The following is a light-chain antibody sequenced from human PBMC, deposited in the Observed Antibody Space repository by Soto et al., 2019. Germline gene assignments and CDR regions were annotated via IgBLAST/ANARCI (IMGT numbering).Light chain of an antibody. CDR2: GAS. Sequence: EIVLTQSPGTLSLSPGERATLSCRASQSISSASLAWFQQKPGQAPRLLIYGASSRATGIPDRFSGSGSGTDFTLTIGRLEPEDFAVYYCQQYGTSEWTFGQGTKVEVK. CDR3: QQYGTSEWT. V-gene: IGKV3-20*01. J-gene: IGKJ1*01. CDR1: QSISSAS.